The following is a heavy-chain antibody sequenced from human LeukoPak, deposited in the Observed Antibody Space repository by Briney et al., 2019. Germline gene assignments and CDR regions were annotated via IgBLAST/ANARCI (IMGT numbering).Heavy chain of an antibody. V-gene: IGHV3-20*04. J-gene: IGHJ4*02. CDR2: INWNGDST. CDR1: GFTFDDYG. CDR3: ATEGPDAVVTRPHDY. D-gene: IGHD4-23*01. Sequence: PGGSLRLSCAASGFTFDDYGMSWVRQAPGKGLEWVSSINWNGDSTGYTDSVKGRFTISRDNAKNSLYLQMNSLRAEDTALYYCATEGPDAVVTRPHDYWGQGTLVTVSS.